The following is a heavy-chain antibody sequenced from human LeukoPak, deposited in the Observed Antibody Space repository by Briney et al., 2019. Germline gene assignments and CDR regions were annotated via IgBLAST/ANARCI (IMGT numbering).Heavy chain of an antibody. CDR2: INPNSGGT. CDR1: GYTFTGYY. D-gene: IGHD3-10*01. CDR3: ARAIVRGVIRGIDP. J-gene: IGHJ5*02. Sequence: ASVKVSCKASGYTFTGYYMHWVRQAPGQGLEWMGWINPNSGGTNYAQKFQGRVTMTRDTSISTAYMELSSLRSEDTAVYYCARAIVRGVIRGIDPWGQGTLVTVSS. V-gene: IGHV1-2*02.